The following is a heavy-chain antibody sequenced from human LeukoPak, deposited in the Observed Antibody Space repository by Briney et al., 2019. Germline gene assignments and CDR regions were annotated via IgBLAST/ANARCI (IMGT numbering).Heavy chain of an antibody. CDR1: GGSISSSSYY. Sequence: SETLSLTCTVSGGSISSSSYYWGWIRQPPGKGLEWIGSIYYSATTYYNPSLKSRVTISVDTSKNQFSLKLSSVTAADTAVYYCARGWYYYGSGSLYFDYWGQGTLVTVSS. CDR2: IYYSATT. D-gene: IGHD3-10*01. CDR3: ARGWYYYGSGSLYFDY. J-gene: IGHJ4*02. V-gene: IGHV4-39*07.